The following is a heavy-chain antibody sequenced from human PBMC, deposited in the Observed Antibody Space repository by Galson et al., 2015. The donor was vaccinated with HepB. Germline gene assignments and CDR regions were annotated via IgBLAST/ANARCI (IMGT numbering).Heavy chain of an antibody. CDR1: GFTVSSNY. Sequence: SLRLSCAASGFTVSSNYMNWVRQTPGKGLEWVSVIYGGANTYYADSVKGRVTISQEDSKNTLYLQMNSLRAEDTAVYYCAQLGTGYWGQGTLVIVSS. CDR3: AQLGTGY. V-gene: IGHV3-53*01. CDR2: IYGGANT. D-gene: IGHD7-27*01. J-gene: IGHJ4*02.